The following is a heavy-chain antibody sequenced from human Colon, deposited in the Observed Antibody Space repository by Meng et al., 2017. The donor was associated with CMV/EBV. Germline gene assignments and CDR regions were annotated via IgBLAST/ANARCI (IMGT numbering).Heavy chain of an antibody. V-gene: IGHV2-5*02. Sequence: ITLKESGPTLVKPQPTIKLTCTFSGFSLSTIGMGVGWIRQPSGKALEWLGVIYWDDDKRYSPSLKSRLTITKDTSKNQVVLTMTNLDPLDTATFYCAHRPYGSGSYFFDYWGQGTLVTVSS. J-gene: IGHJ4*02. CDR2: IYWDDDK. CDR3: AHRPYGSGSYFFDY. D-gene: IGHD3-10*01. CDR1: GFSLSTIGMG.